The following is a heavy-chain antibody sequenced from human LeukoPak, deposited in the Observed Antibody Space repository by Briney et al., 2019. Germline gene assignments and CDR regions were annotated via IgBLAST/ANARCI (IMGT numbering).Heavy chain of an antibody. D-gene: IGHD2-2*01. Sequence: ASVKLSCKASGYTFTGYYMHWVRQAPGQGLEWMGWINPNSGGTNYAQKFQGRVTMTRDTSISTAYMELSRLRSDDTAVYYCARDPSLYCSSTSCYGDYYYYMDVWGKGTTVTVSS. CDR2: INPNSGGT. CDR1: GYTFTGYY. V-gene: IGHV1-2*02. CDR3: ARDPSLYCSSTSCYGDYYYYMDV. J-gene: IGHJ6*03.